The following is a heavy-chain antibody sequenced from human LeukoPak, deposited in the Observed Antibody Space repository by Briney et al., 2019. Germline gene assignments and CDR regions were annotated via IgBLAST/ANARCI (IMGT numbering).Heavy chain of an antibody. CDR2: ISFDGSYT. J-gene: IGHJ2*01. CDR3: ARDPQRWQQLPHYWYLDL. D-gene: IGHD5-24*01. V-gene: IGHV3-30*13. Sequence: GGSLRLSCAASRSLFTTYGIHWARQAPGKGLEWVAVISFDGSYTFYTDSVKGRFTVSRDDSKNMVYLQMNSLRNDDTAVYHCARDPQRWQQLPHYWYLDLWGRGTLVTVSS. CDR1: RSLFTTYG.